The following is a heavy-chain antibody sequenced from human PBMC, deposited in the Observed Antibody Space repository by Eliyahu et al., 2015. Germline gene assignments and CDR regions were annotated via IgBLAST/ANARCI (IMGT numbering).Heavy chain of an antibody. V-gene: IGHV3-23*01. CDR1: SYA. D-gene: IGHD1-14*01. CDR2: ISGSGGST. CDR3: ARSVNRGDY. Sequence: SYAMSWVRQAPGKGLEWVSAISGSGGSTYYADSVKDRFTISRDNSKNTLYLQMNSLRAEDTAVYYCARSVNRGDYWGQGTLVTVSS. J-gene: IGHJ4*02.